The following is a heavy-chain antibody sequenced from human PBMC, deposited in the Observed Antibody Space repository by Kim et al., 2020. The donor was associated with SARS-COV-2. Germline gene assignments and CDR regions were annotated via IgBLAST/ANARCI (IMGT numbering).Heavy chain of an antibody. D-gene: IGHD3-22*01. J-gene: IGHJ3*02. Sequence: DSLKGRFTISRDNAKNSLYLQMNSLRAEDTALYYCAKVGSGYYYFVAFDIWGQGTMVTVSS. CDR3: AKVGSGYYYFVAFDI. V-gene: IGHV3-9*01.